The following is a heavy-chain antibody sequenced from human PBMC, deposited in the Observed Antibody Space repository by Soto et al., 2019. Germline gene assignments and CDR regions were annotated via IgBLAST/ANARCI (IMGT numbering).Heavy chain of an antibody. CDR2: INAGNGNT. Sequence: ASVKVSCKASGYTFTSYAMHWVRQAPGQRLEWMGWINAGNGNTKYSQKFQGRVTITRDTSASTAYMELSSLRSEDTAVYYCARGPRRNVGTTDVSDIWGQGTTVTV. CDR3: ARGPRRNVGTTDVSDI. V-gene: IGHV1-3*01. J-gene: IGHJ3*02. D-gene: IGHD2-2*01. CDR1: GYTFTSYA.